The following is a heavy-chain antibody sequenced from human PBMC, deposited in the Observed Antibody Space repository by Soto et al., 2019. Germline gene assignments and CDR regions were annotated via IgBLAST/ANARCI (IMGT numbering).Heavy chain of an antibody. CDR1: GGSISSYY. J-gene: IGHJ4*02. Sequence: SETLSLTCTVSGGSISSYYWSWIRKPAGTGLEWIGYIYYSGTTYFNPSLKSRASISLDTSKNEFSLKLTSVTAADTAVYYCARRALPQCINGVCYKDGFWDYWGQGALVTVSS. CDR3: ARRALPQCINGVCYKDGFWDY. V-gene: IGHV4-59*06. D-gene: IGHD2-8*01. CDR2: IYYSGTT.